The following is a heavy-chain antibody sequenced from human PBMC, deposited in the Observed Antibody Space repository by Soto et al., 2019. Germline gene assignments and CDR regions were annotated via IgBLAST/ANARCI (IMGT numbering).Heavy chain of an antibody. J-gene: IGHJ4*02. CDR3: ARVLPNQDWNDVDYFDY. Sequence: KPSETLSLTCTVSGGSISSGGYYWSWIRQHPGKGLEWIGYIYYSGSTYYNPPLKSRVTISVDTSKNQFSLKLSSVTAADTAVYYCARVLPNQDWNDVDYFDYWGQGTLVTVSS. CDR2: IYYSGST. CDR1: GGSISSGGYY. V-gene: IGHV4-31*03. D-gene: IGHD1-1*01.